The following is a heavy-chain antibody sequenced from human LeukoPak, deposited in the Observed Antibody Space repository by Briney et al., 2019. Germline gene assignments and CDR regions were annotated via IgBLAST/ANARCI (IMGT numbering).Heavy chain of an antibody. D-gene: IGHD6-19*01. CDR3: ARGKVAGSDWYFDL. V-gene: IGHV4-4*07. J-gene: IGHJ2*01. CDR2: IYISGST. CDR1: GGSISSYY. Sequence: SETLSLTCTVSGGSISSYYWSWIRQPAGKGLEWIGRIYISGSTNYNPSLKSRVTMSVDTSKNQFSLKLSSVTAADTAVYYCARGKVAGSDWYFDLWGRGTLVTVSS.